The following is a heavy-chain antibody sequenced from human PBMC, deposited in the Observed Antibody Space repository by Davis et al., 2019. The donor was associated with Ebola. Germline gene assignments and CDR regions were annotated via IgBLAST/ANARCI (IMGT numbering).Heavy chain of an antibody. D-gene: IGHD1-7*01. CDR2: IKQDGSEK. J-gene: IGHJ6*02. CDR3: ARENPELNYYYYYGMDV. CDR1: RFTFSSYG. Sequence: GESLKISCEASRFTFSSYGMHWVRQAPGKGLEWVANIKQDGSEKYYVDSVKGRFTISRDNAKNSLYLQMNSLRAEDTAVYYCARENPELNYYYYYGMDVWGQGTTVTVSS. V-gene: IGHV3-7*03.